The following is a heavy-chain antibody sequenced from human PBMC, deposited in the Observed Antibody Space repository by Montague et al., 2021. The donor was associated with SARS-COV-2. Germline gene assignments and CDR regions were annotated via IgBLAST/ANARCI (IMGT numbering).Heavy chain of an antibody. D-gene: IGHD6-19*01. CDR2: ISWNSGNI. Sequence: SRRLSCAASGFPFDDYAMHLLRQAPGKGLEWVSGISWNSGNIGYADSVKGRFTISRDNAKNSLYLQMSSLRAEDTALYYCAKVPVAVAGYYFDHWGQGTLVTVSS. CDR3: AKVPVAVAGYYFDH. CDR1: GFPFDDYA. J-gene: IGHJ4*02. V-gene: IGHV3-9*01.